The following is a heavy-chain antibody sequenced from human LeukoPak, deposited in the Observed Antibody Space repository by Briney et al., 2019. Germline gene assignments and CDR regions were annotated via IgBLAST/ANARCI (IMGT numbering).Heavy chain of an antibody. CDR2: ISGSGGST. Sequence: PGGSLRLSCAASGFTFNNYGMHWVRQAPGKGLEWVSAISGSGGSTYYADSVKGRFTISRDNSKNTLYLQMNSLRAEDTAVYYCAKDASYGGNLFDYWGQGTLVTVSS. D-gene: IGHD4-23*01. CDR3: AKDASYGGNLFDY. CDR1: GFTFNNYG. V-gene: IGHV3-23*01. J-gene: IGHJ4*02.